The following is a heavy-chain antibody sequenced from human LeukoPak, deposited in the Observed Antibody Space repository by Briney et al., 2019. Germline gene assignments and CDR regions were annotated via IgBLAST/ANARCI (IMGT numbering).Heavy chain of an antibody. CDR1: GYTFSIYS. V-gene: IGHV1-46*01. D-gene: IGHD3-22*01. Sequence: ASVKVSCKASGYTFSIYSINWVRQAPGQGLEWMGIINPTLNRTNYAQKFQGRVTITRDKSTSTVYMELSSLRSEDTAVYYCARDREGYYYDSSGYYGYWGQGTLVTVSS. CDR2: INPTLNRT. CDR3: ARDREGYYYDSSGYYGY. J-gene: IGHJ4*02.